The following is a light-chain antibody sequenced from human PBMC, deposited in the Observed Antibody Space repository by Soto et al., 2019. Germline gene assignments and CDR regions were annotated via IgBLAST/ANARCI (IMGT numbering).Light chain of an antibody. CDR1: SSDVGGYSF. V-gene: IGLV2-14*01. Sequence: QSVLTQPASVSGSPGQSITISCTGTSSDVGGYSFVSWYQQHPGKAPKLMIYDVSNRPSGVSNRFSGSKSGNTASLTISGLQAEDEADYYCSSYTSSSTLVLFGVGTKLTVL. CDR2: DVS. CDR3: SSYTSSSTLVL. J-gene: IGLJ2*01.